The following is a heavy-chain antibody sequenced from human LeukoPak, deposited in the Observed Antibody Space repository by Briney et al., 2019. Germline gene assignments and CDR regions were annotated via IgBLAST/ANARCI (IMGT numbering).Heavy chain of an antibody. CDR1: GFTFDDYG. Sequence: PGGSLRLSCAASGFTFDDYGMSWVRQAPGKGLEWVSGINWNGGSTGYADSVKGRFTISRDNAKTSLYLQMNSLRAEDTALYYCARGLGAAAGIYYYYGMDVWGQGTTVTVSS. CDR2: INWNGGST. V-gene: IGHV3-20*04. CDR3: ARGLGAAAGIYYYYGMDV. D-gene: IGHD6-13*01. J-gene: IGHJ6*02.